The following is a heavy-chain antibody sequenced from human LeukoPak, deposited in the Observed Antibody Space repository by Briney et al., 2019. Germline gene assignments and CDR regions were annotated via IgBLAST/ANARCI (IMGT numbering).Heavy chain of an antibody. D-gene: IGHD1-26*01. CDR2: LQYDRTNV. CDR3: AREIIVSATGGY. J-gene: IGHJ4*02. CDR1: RFSFSSYG. Sequence: GGSLRLSCAASRFSFSSYGMHWVRQAPGKGLEWVAYLQYDRTNVQYADSVRGRFTISRDNSKNILYLQMNSLRGEDTAVYYCAREIIVSATGGYWGQGTLVTVSS. V-gene: IGHV3-30*02.